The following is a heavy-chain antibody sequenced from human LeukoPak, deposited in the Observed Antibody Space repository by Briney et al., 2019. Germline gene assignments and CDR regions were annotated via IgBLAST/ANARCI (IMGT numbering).Heavy chain of an antibody. CDR1: GFTFSSYA. CDR2: ISGSGGST. D-gene: IGHD3-10*01. V-gene: IGHV3-23*01. Sequence: AGGSLRLSCAASGFTFSSYAMSWVRQAPGKGLEWVSAISGSGGSTYYADSVKGRFTISRDNSKNTLYLQMNSLRAEDTAVYYRAKGELWFGEPFDYWGQGTLVTVSS. J-gene: IGHJ4*02. CDR3: AKGELWFGEPFDY.